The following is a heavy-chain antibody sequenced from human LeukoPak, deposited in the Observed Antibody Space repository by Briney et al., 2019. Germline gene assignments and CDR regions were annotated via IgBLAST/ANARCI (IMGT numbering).Heavy chain of an antibody. D-gene: IGHD3-3*01. J-gene: IGHJ6*02. CDR3: ASSQPLYYDFWSGYSYTTNYYGMDV. CDR1: GYTFTSYA. CDR2: INTNTGNP. V-gene: IGHV7-4-1*02. Sequence: GASVKVSCKASGYTFTSYAMNWVRQAPGQGLEWMGWINTNTGNPTYAQGFTGRFVFSLDTSVSTAYLQISSLKAEDTAVYYCASSQPLYYDFWSGYSYTTNYYGMDVWGQGNTVTVSS.